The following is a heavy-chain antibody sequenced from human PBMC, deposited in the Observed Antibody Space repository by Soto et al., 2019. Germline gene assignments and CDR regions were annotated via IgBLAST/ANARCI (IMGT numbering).Heavy chain of an antibody. V-gene: IGHV3-53*02. Sequence: EVQLVETGGGLIQPGGSLRLSCAASGFTVSNNYMSWVRQAPGKGLEWVSVIYSGGSTYYADSVKCRFTISRDNSKNTLYLQMNRLRAEDTAVYYCARGIVSILSWFDPWGQGTLVTVSS. CDR3: ARGIVSILSWFDP. J-gene: IGHJ5*02. D-gene: IGHD2-21*01. CDR2: IYSGGST. CDR1: GFTVSNNY.